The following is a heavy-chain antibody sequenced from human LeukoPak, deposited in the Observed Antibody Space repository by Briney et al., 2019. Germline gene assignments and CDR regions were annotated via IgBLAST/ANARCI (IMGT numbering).Heavy chain of an antibody. V-gene: IGHV1-2*02. CDR1: GYTFTGYY. CDR2: INPNSGGT. CDR3: GTLLSNGPFDY. Sequence: ASVKVSCKASGYTFTGYYMHWVRQAPGQGLEWMGWINPNSGGTKYAQKFQGRVTMTRDTSISTAYMELSGLGSDDTAVYYCGTLLSNGPFDYWGQGSLVTVSS. J-gene: IGHJ4*02.